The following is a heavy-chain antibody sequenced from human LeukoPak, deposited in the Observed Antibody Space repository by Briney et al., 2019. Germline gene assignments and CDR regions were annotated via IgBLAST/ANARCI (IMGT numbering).Heavy chain of an antibody. CDR1: GGSISSSSYY. Sequence: NPSETLSLTCTVSGGSISSSSYYWSWIRQPPGKGLEWIGYIYYSGSTNYNPSLKSRVTISVDTSKNQFSLKLSSVTAADTAVYYCARESKDFWSGSKYGMDVWGQGTTVTVSS. D-gene: IGHD3-3*01. CDR3: ARESKDFWSGSKYGMDV. CDR2: IYYSGST. V-gene: IGHV4-61*01. J-gene: IGHJ6*02.